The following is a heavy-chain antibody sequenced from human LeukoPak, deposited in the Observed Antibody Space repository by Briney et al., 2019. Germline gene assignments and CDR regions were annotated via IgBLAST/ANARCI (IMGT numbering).Heavy chain of an antibody. D-gene: IGHD3-10*01. V-gene: IGHV1-18*01. CDR3: ARGPMVRGVIITRYYYYGMDV. CDR1: GCTFTSYG. J-gene: IGHJ6*02. Sequence: ASVKVSCKASGCTFTSYGISWVRQAPGQGLEWMGWISAYNGNTNYAQKLQGRVTMTTDTSTSTAYMELRSLRSDDTAVYYCARGPMVRGVIITRYYYYGMDVWGQGTTVTVSS. CDR2: ISAYNGNT.